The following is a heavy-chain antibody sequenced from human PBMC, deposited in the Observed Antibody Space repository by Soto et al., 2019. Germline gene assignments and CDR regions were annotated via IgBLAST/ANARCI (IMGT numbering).Heavy chain of an antibody. Sequence: PSETLSLTCAVSGASISTNNWWTWARQPPGKGLEWIGEIYHTGSSNYNPSLKNRVTISVDKSKNQFSLTLSSVTAADTAVYYCARGGVVVTRSEYFIHWGQGIQVTVSS. CDR2: IYHTGSS. V-gene: IGHV4-4*02. CDR1: GASISTNNW. J-gene: IGHJ1*01. CDR3: ARGGVVVTRSEYFIH. D-gene: IGHD3-3*01.